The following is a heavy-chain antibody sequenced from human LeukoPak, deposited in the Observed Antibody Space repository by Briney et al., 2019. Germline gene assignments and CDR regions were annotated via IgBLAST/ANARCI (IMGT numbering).Heavy chain of an antibody. CDR3: AKDGEYYDFWSGYGHAFDI. V-gene: IGHV3-23*01. D-gene: IGHD3-3*01. Sequence: GGSLRLSCAASGFTFSSYAMSWVRQAPGKGREWVSAISGSGGSTYYADSVKGRFTISRDNSKNTLYLQMNSLRAEDTAVYYCAKDGEYYDFWSGYGHAFDIWGQGTMVTVSS. CDR1: GFTFSSYA. CDR2: ISGSGGST. J-gene: IGHJ3*02.